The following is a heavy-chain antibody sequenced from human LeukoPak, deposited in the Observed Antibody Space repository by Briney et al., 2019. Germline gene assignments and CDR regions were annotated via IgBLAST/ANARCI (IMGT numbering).Heavy chain of an antibody. Sequence: QPGESLRLSCAASGFTFSSYSMNWVRQAPGKGLEWVSYISSSSSTIYYADSVKGRFTISRDNAKNSLYLQMNSLRAEDTAVYYCARGITMIVVVTEDAFDIWGQGTMVTVSS. V-gene: IGHV3-48*01. CDR3: ARGITMIVVVTEDAFDI. J-gene: IGHJ3*02. CDR1: GFTFSSYS. CDR2: ISSSSSTI. D-gene: IGHD3-22*01.